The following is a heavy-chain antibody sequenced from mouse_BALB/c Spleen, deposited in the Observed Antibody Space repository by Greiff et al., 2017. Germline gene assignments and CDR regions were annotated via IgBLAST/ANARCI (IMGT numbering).Heavy chain of an antibody. CDR2: INPDSSTI. Sequence: EVKLMESGGGLVQPGGSLKLSCAASGFDFRRYWMSWVRQAPGKGLEWIGEINPDSSTINYTPSLKDKFIISRDNAKNTLYLQMSKVRSEDTALYYCARPNRYDDAMDYWGQGTSVTVSS. V-gene: IGHV4-1*02. D-gene: IGHD2-14*01. CDR3: ARPNRYDDAMDY. CDR1: GFDFRRYW. J-gene: IGHJ4*01.